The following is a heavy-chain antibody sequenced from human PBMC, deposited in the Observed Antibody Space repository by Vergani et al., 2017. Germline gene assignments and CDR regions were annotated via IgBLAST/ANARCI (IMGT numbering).Heavy chain of an antibody. V-gene: IGHV7-4-1*02. CDR3: ARGRQWRLTEYLYGMDV. CDR1: GYTFTNYP. D-gene: IGHD6-19*01. J-gene: IGHJ6*02. CDR2: INTNSGNP. Sequence: QVQLLQSGSELTKPGASVRISCEASGYTFTNYPLIWVRQAPGQGLEFMGWINTNSGNPTYAPGFTGRFVFSLDTSVSTAYLQISGLKAEDSAVYYCARGRQWRLTEYLYGMDVWGQGTTVTVSS.